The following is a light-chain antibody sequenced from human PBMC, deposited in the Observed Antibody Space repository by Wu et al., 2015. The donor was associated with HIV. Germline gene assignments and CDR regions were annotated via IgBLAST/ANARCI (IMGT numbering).Light chain of an antibody. CDR2: ETS. CDR3: QHYGS. CDR1: QSVGNY. V-gene: IGKV3-11*01. J-gene: IGKJ5*01. Sequence: ETVLTQSPATLSLSPGERATLSCRASQSVGNYLAWYQEKPGQAPRLLIYETSNRATGIPDRFGGSGSGTDFTLSISRLEPEDFAVYYCQHYGSFGQGTRLE.